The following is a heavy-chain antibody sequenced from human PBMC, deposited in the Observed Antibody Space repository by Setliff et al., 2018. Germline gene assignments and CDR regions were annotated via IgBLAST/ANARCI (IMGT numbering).Heavy chain of an antibody. CDR3: ARGPTYNYGIWDY. Sequence: ASVKVSCKASGYTFTNYYINWVRQAPGQGLEWMGIINPRAGTTSYAQKLQGRVTITTDTSASTAYMELSSLRSEDMAVYFCARGPTYNYGIWDYWGQGTLVTVSS. D-gene: IGHD5-18*01. V-gene: IGHV1-46*04. CDR1: GYTFTNYY. J-gene: IGHJ4*02. CDR2: INPRAGTT.